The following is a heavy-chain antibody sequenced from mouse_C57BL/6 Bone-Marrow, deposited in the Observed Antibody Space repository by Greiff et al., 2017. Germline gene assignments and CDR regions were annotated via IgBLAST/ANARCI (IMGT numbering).Heavy chain of an antibody. CDR2: IYPGSGST. Sequence: QVQLQQPGAELVKPGASVKMSCKASGYTFNSYWITWVKQRPGQGLEWIGDIYPGSGSTNYHEKFKSKATLTVDTSSSTAYMQLSSLTSEDSAVYYCARPYYSNYWYFDVWGTGTTVTVSS. CDR1: GYTFNSYW. D-gene: IGHD2-5*01. V-gene: IGHV1-55*01. CDR3: ARPYYSNYWYFDV. J-gene: IGHJ1*03.